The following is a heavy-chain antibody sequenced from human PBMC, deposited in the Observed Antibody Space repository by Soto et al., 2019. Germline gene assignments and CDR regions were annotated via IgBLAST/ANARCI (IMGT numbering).Heavy chain of an antibody. CDR1: GGSFSGYD. CDR3: ARGQPYDSSGYYPFDY. Sequence: SETLCLTCAVYGGSFSGYDWSWIRQPPGKGLEWIGEINHSGSTNYNPSLKSRVTISVDTSKNQFSLKLSSVTAADTAVYYCARGQPYDSSGYYPFDYWGQGTLVTVSS. CDR2: INHSGST. V-gene: IGHV4-34*01. D-gene: IGHD3-22*01. J-gene: IGHJ4*02.